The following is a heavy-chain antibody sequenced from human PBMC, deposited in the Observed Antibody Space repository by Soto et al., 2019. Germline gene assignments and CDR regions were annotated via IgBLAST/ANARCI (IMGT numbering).Heavy chain of an antibody. CDR2: MSPNSGNT. D-gene: IGHD2-2*01. V-gene: IGHV1-8*01. J-gene: IGHJ5*02. Sequence: ASVKVSCKASGYTFTSYDIIWVRQATGQGLEWMGWMSPNSGNTGYGQKFQGRVTMTRNTPISTAYLERSSLRSEDTAVYYCARALVGEGWFAPWGQGALVTVSS. CDR1: GYTFTSYD. CDR3: ARALVGEGWFAP.